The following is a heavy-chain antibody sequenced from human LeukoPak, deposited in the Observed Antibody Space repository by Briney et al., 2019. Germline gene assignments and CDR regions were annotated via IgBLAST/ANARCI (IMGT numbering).Heavy chain of an antibody. CDR1: GFIVSSNY. CDR3: AKVIGMGELPVADFDY. CDR2: ISGSGGST. J-gene: IGHJ4*02. V-gene: IGHV3-23*01. Sequence: PSGGSLRLSCAASGFIVSSNYMSWVRQAPGKGLEWVSAISGSGGSTYYADSVKGRFTISRDNSKNTLYLQMNSLRAEDTAVYYCAKVIGMGELPVADFDYWGQGTLVTVSS. D-gene: IGHD1-26*01.